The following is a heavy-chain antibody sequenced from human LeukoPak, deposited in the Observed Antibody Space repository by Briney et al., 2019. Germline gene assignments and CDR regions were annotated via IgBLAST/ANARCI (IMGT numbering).Heavy chain of an antibody. CDR1: GFTFSSYS. J-gene: IGHJ4*02. CDR3: ARDPLRLWFGDPYPPPFDY. V-gene: IGHV3-48*01. CDR2: ISSSSNTI. D-gene: IGHD3-10*01. Sequence: GGSLRLSCAASGFTFSSYSMTWVRQAPGKGLEWVSYISSSSNTIYYADSVKGRFTISRDNAKNPLYLQMNSLRAEDTAVYYCARDPLRLWFGDPYPPPFDYWGQGTLVTVSS.